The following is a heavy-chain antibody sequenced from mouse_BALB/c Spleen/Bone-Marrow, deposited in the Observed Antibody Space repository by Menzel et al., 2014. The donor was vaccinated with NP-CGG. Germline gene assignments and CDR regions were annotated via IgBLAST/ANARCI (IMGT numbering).Heavy chain of an antibody. CDR2: IYPSDSYT. Sequence: QVQLKQSGAELVRPGASVKLSCKASGYTFTSYWINWVKQRPGQGLEWIGNIYPSDSYTNYNQKFKDKATLTVDKSSSTVYMQLSSPTPEDSAVYYCTRSYGSSYEYYFDYWGQGTTLTVSS. V-gene: IGHV1-69*02. CDR1: GYTFTSYW. J-gene: IGHJ2*01. CDR3: TRSYGSSYEYYFDY. D-gene: IGHD1-1*01.